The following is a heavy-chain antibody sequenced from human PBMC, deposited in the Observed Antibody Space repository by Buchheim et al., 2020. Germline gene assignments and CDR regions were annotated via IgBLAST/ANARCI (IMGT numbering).Heavy chain of an antibody. CDR1: GGSISSGGYS. Sequence: QVQLQESGPGLVKPSETLSLTCTVSGGSISSGGYSWSWIRQPPGKGLEWIGYIYDSGSTYYNPSLKSRVTTSVDRSKNQFSLKLSSVTAADTAVYYCAREDIKNGMDVWGQGTT. CDR3: AREDIKNGMDV. V-gene: IGHV4-30-2*01. CDR2: IYDSGST. D-gene: IGHD5-12*01. J-gene: IGHJ6*02.